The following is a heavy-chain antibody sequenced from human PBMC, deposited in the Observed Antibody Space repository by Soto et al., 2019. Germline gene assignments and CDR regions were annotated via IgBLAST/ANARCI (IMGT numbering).Heavy chain of an antibody. CDR2: ISSSSSTI. Sequence: EVQLVESGGGLVQPGGSLRLSCAASGFTFSSYSMNWVRQAPGKGLEWVSYISSSSSTIYYADSVKGRFTISRDNAKNSXXLQRNSLRAEDTAVYYCARESGAGSSPVTLNWFDPWGQGTLVTVSS. V-gene: IGHV3-48*01. J-gene: IGHJ5*02. CDR3: ARESGAGSSPVTLNWFDP. CDR1: GFTFSSYS. D-gene: IGHD4-17*01.